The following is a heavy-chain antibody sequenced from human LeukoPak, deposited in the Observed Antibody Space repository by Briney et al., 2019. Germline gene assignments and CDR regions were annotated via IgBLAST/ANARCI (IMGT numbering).Heavy chain of an antibody. V-gene: IGHV3-9*01. Sequence: PGRSLRLSCAASGFTFDDYAMHWVRQAPGKGLEWVSGISWNSVNIGYADSVKGRFTISRDNAKNSLFLQMNSLRPEDTAVYYCARDKAGYSYGFDPWGQGTLVTVSS. CDR1: GFTFDDYA. J-gene: IGHJ5*02. D-gene: IGHD5-18*01. CDR2: ISWNSVNI. CDR3: ARDKAGYSYGFDP.